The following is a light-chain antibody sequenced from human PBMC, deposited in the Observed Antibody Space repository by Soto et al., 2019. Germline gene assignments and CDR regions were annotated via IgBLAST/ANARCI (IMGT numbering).Light chain of an antibody. CDR2: GNS. J-gene: IGLJ3*02. Sequence: QSALTQPPSVSGAPGQRVTISCTGSSSNIGAGYDVHWYQQLPGTAPKLLIYGNSNRPSGVPDRFSGSKSGTSASLAITGLQAKDEADYYCQSYDSSLSGWGWVFGGGTKATVL. CDR1: SSNIGAGYD. CDR3: QSYDSSLSGWGWV. V-gene: IGLV1-40*01.